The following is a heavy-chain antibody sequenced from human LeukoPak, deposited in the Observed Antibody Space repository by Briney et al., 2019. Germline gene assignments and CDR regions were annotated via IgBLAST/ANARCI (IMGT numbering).Heavy chain of an antibody. J-gene: IGHJ4*02. D-gene: IGHD3-22*01. V-gene: IGHV3-23*01. Sequence: GGSLSLSCAASGFTFSSYAMSWVRQAPGKGLEWVSAISRSGSSTYYADSVKGRFTISRDSSKNTLYLQMNSLRAEDTAVYYCAKDLGWIYYDTSGYFDYWGQGTLVTVSS. CDR3: AKDLGWIYYDTSGYFDY. CDR1: GFTFSSYA. CDR2: ISRSGSST.